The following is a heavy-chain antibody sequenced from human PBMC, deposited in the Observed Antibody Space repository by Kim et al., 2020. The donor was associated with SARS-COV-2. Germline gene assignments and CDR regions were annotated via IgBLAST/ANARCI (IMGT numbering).Heavy chain of an antibody. D-gene: IGHD3-3*01. CDR1: GGSFSGYY. V-gene: IGHV4-34*01. Sequence: SETLSLTCAVSGGSFSGYYWTWIRQPSGKGLEWIGEINHIGSTNYNPSLKSRVTISVDTSKNEFSLKLKSVTAADTAVYYCARAPELRFLEWSRSGMDVWGQGTTVTVSS. CDR3: ARAPELRFLEWSRSGMDV. CDR2: INHIGST. J-gene: IGHJ6*02.